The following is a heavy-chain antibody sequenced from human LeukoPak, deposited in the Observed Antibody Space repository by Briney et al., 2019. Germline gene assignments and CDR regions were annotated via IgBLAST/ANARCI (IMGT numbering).Heavy chain of an antibody. CDR3: AREYVVVVPAATGYYYYYMDV. CDR2: IYTSGST. V-gene: IGHV4-4*07. D-gene: IGHD2-2*01. CDR1: GGSISSYY. Sequence: SETLSLTCTVSGGSISSYYWSWIRQPAGKGLEWIGRIYTSGSTNYNPSLKSRVTISVGTSKNQFSLKLSSVTAADTAVYYCAREYVVVVPAATGYYYYYMDVWGKGTTVTVSS. J-gene: IGHJ6*03.